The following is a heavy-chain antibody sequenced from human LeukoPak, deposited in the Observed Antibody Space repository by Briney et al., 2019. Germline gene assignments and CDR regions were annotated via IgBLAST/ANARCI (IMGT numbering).Heavy chain of an antibody. D-gene: IGHD2-15*01. CDR2: INPNSGGT. Sequence: ASVKVSCKASGYTFTGYYMHWVRQAPGQGLEWMGWINPNSGGTNYAQKFQGRVTMTRDTSISTAYMELSRLRSDDTAVYYCARDGDIVVVVAATRYYGMDVWGQGTTVTVSS. CDR3: ARDGDIVVVVAATRYYGMDV. V-gene: IGHV1-2*02. J-gene: IGHJ6*02. CDR1: GYTFTGYY.